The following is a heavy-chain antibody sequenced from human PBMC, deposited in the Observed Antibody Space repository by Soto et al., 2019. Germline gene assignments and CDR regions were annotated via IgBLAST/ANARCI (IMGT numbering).Heavy chain of an antibody. CDR1: GFTFSSAW. CDR3: TTPYYYDTSGFHYGDY. D-gene: IGHD3-22*01. J-gene: IGHJ4*02. V-gene: IGHV3-15*01. Sequence: PGGSLRLSCAASGFTFSSAWMSWVRQAPGKGLEWVGRIKTKNNGGAIDYGAPMQGRFTISRDDLEDTLYLQMRSLKIDDTAVYYCTTPYYYDTSGFHYGDYWGQGTLVTVSS. CDR2: IKTKNNGGAI.